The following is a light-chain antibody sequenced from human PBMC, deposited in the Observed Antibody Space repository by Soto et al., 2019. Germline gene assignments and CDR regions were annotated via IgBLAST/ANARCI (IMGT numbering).Light chain of an antibody. V-gene: IGLV2-11*01. CDR1: GSDVGGYNY. Sequence: QSVLTQPRSVSGSPGQSVTISCTGTGSDVGGYNYVSWYQQHPGKTPRLMIYDVTKRPSGVPDRFSGSRSGNTASLTISGLQAEDEADYYCCSYADTYTFILFGGGTKLTVL. J-gene: IGLJ2*01. CDR2: DVT. CDR3: CSYADTYTFIL.